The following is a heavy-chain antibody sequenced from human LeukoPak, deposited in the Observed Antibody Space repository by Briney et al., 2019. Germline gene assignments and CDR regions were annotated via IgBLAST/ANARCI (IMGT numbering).Heavy chain of an antibody. CDR2: IYHSGTT. V-gene: IGHV4-4*02. D-gene: IGHD4-17*01. Sequence: SETLSLTCAVSGAFITNSHWWSWARQPPGKGLEWIGEIYHSGTTNYNPSLQSRVTMSVDKSKIQFSLKLSSVTAADTAVYYCATYFYGEYGSYYFDYWGQGTLVTVSS. CDR3: ATYFYGEYGSYYFDY. J-gene: IGHJ4*02. CDR1: GAFITNSHW.